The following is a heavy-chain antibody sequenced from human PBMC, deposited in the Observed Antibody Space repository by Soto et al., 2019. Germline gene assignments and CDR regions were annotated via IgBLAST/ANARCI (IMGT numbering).Heavy chain of an antibody. CDR1: GFTFDDYA. CDR2: ISWNSGSI. Sequence: GGSLRLSCAASGFTFDDYAMHWVRQAPGKGLEWVSGISWNSGSIGYADSVKGRFTISRDNAKNSLYLQMNSLRAEDTALYYCAKDIGGSYYYYYGMDVWGQGTTGTVSS. CDR3: AKDIGGSYYYYYGMDV. J-gene: IGHJ6*02. V-gene: IGHV3-9*01. D-gene: IGHD1-26*01.